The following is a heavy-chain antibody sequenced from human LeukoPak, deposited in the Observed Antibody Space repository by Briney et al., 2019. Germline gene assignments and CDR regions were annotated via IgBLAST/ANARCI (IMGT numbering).Heavy chain of an antibody. CDR3: ARLYSSGWYLMDY. V-gene: IGHV3-23*01. Sequence: PGGSLRLSCAASGFIFSSYAMSWVRQAPGKGLEWVSVISGGGGSTHYADSVKGRFTISRDNAKNSLYLQMNSLRAEDTAVYYCARLYSSGWYLMDYWGQGTLVTVSS. J-gene: IGHJ4*02. D-gene: IGHD6-19*01. CDR1: GFIFSSYA. CDR2: ISGGGGST.